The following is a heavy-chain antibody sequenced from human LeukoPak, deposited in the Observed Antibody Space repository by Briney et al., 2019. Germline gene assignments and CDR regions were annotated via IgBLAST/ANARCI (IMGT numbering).Heavy chain of an antibody. V-gene: IGHV3-21*01. CDR1: GFTFSSYS. CDR2: ISRSSSYI. Sequence: PGGSLRLSCTASGFTFSSYSMSWVRQAPGKGLEWVSSISRSSSYIYYADSVKGRFTISRDNAKNSLHLQMNTLRADDTAVYYCTRGHVRASWGQGTRVSVSS. J-gene: IGHJ4*02. D-gene: IGHD2-8*01. CDR3: TRGHVRAS.